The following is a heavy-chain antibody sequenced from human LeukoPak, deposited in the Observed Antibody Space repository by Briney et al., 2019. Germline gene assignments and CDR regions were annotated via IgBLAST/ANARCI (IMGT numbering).Heavy chain of an antibody. J-gene: IGHJ4*02. CDR2: ISSSSSYI. D-gene: IGHD6-19*01. CDR1: GFTFSSYS. V-gene: IGHV3-21*04. CDR3: AKGHGWLVSLDFDY. Sequence: GGSLRLSCAASGFTFSSYSMNWVRQAPGKGLEWVSSISSSSSYIYYADSVKGRFTISRDNAKNSLYLQMNSLRAEDTALYYCAKGHGWLVSLDFDYWGQGTLVTVSS.